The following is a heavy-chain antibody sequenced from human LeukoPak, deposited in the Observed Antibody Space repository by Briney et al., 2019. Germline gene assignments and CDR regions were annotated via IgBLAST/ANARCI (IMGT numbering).Heavy chain of an antibody. Sequence: SETLSLTCTVSGGSISSYYWSWIRQPPGKGLERIGYIYYSGSTDYNPSLKSRVTISVDTSKNQFSLKLSSVTAADTAVYYCARAGIVNWFDPWGQGTLVTVSS. CDR2: IYYSGST. CDR3: ARAGIVNWFDP. J-gene: IGHJ5*02. D-gene: IGHD2-15*01. CDR1: GGSISSYY. V-gene: IGHV4-59*01.